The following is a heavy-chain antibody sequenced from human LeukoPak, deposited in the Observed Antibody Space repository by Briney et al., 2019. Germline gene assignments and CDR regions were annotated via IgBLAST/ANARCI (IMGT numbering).Heavy chain of an antibody. Sequence: ASVKVSCKASGYTFTSYDINWVRQAPGQGLEWMGWINPNSGGTNYAQKFQGRVTMTRDTSISTAYMELSRLRSDDTAVYYCARVPRAAPYYFDYWGRGTLVTVSS. CDR2: INPNSGGT. CDR3: ARVPRAAPYYFDY. J-gene: IGHJ4*02. CDR1: GYTFTSYD. V-gene: IGHV1-2*02. D-gene: IGHD6-13*01.